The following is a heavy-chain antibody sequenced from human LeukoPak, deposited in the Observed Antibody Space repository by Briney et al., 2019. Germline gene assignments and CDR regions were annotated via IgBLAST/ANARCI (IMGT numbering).Heavy chain of an antibody. D-gene: IGHD5-12*01. V-gene: IGHV4-39*01. Sequence: PSETLSLTCSVSGGSISSNSYYWGWIRQPPGKGLEWIGSIHYSGSTYHNPSLKSRVTVSVDTSKNQFSLKLSPVTAADTAVYYCARQDIRVLWYFDYWGQGTLVTVSS. J-gene: IGHJ4*02. CDR3: ARQDIRVLWYFDY. CDR2: IHYSGST. CDR1: GGSISSNSYY.